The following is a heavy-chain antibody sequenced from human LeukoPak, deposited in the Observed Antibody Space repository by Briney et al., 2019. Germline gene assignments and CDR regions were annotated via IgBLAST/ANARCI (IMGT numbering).Heavy chain of an antibody. V-gene: IGHV3-23*01. CDR1: GFTFSTYA. CDR2: ISGSGGTT. J-gene: IGHJ4*02. D-gene: IGHD5-18*01. Sequence: GGSLRLSCAASGFTFSTYAMSWVRLAPGKGLDWVSEISGSGGTTFYADSVKGRFTISRDNSKNTLYLQMNSLRVEDTAVYYCAKGGDIPKVINDYWGQGTLVTVSS. CDR3: AKGGDIPKVINDY.